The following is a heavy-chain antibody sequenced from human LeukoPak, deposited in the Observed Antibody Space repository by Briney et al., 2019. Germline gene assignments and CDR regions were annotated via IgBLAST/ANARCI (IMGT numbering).Heavy chain of an antibody. D-gene: IGHD3-22*01. Sequence: GGSLRLSCAASGFTFSIYSMNWVRQAPGKGLEWVSCISSRSIYTYYADSVKGRFTSSRDNAKNSLYLQMNSLRAEDTAVYYCAKGYHDSGGSWTPSDYWGQGTLVTVSS. CDR2: ISSRSIYT. V-gene: IGHV3-21*01. CDR3: AKGYHDSGGSWTPSDY. J-gene: IGHJ4*02. CDR1: GFTFSIYS.